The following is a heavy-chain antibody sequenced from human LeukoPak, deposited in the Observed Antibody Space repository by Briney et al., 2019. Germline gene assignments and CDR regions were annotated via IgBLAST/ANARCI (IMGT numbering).Heavy chain of an antibody. D-gene: IGHD6-19*01. CDR1: VYTFTSHG. V-gene: IGHV1-18*01. CDR2: ISGYNGKT. Sequence: GASVNVSCKASVYTFTSHGISWVRQAPGQGLEWMGWISGYNGKTKYAQKFQDRVRVTMTTDTSTTTFYMELRSLRSDDTPLYYCASLYSSGHFTYYFDYWGRGTLVTVSS. J-gene: IGHJ4*02. CDR3: ASLYSSGHFTYYFDY.